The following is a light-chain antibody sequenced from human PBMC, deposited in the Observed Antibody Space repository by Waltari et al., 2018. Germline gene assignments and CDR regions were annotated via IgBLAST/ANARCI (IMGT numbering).Light chain of an antibody. V-gene: IGLV7-43*01. CDR1: PGAVTSDYY. J-gene: IGLJ3*02. CDR2: STS. CDR3: LLYYGGPWV. Sequence: QTVVTQEPSLTVSPGGTVTLTCASSPGAVTSDYYPNWFQQKPVQPPRALIHSTSVRYSWTPTRCSGSRLGDKAALTRAGGQPEDEADYYCLLYYGGPWVFGGGTKVTVL.